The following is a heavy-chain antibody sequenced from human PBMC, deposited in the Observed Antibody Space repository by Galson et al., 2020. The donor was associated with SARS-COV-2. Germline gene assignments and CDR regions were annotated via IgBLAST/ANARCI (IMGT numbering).Heavy chain of an antibody. D-gene: IGHD4-17*01. Sequence: SQTLSLTCDISGDSVSSDSAAWNWIRQSPLRGLEWLGRTYYRSKWYSDYAVSMKRRITITPDTSKNQFSLQLKSVTPEDTALYYCARSPGKTVARTMDVWGQGTSVTVSS. CDR2: TYYRSKWYS. CDR1: GDSVSSDSAA. CDR3: ARSPGKTVARTMDV. V-gene: IGHV6-1*01. J-gene: IGHJ6*02.